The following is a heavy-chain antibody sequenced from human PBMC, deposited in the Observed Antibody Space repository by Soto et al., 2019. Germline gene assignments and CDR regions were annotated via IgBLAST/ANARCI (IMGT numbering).Heavy chain of an antibody. CDR2: IIPIFGTA. Sequence: SVKVSCKASGGTFSSYAISWVRQAPGQGLEWMGGIIPIFGTANYAQKFQGRVTITADESTSTAYMELSSLRSEDTAVYYCARAQERWLQLRRYYYYGMDVWGEGTTVTVYS. V-gene: IGHV1-69*13. D-gene: IGHD5-12*01. CDR3: ARAQERWLQLRRYYYYGMDV. CDR1: GGTFSSYA. J-gene: IGHJ6*04.